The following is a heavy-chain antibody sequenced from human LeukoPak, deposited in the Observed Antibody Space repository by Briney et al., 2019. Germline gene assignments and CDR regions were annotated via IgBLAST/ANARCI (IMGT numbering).Heavy chain of an antibody. V-gene: IGHV3-73*01. D-gene: IGHD6-19*01. J-gene: IGHJ1*01. Sequence: GGSLKLSCAASGFTFSGSTMHWVRQASGKGLEWIGRIRSKVSSYATAYAASVKGRFTISRDDAKNTAYLQMDSLKTEDTAVYYCTSPQAGSGATYFRRWGQGTLVTVSS. CDR1: GFTFSGST. CDR3: TSPQAGSGATYFRR. CDR2: IRSKVSSYAT.